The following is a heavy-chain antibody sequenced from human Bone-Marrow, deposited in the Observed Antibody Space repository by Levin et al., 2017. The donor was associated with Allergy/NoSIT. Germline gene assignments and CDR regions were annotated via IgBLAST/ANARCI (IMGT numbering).Heavy chain of an antibody. Sequence: GASVKVSCKASGYTFTTFWISWVRQMPGKGLEWMGRIDPSDSDANYSPSFQGHVTISVDKSISTAYLQGSSLKASDTAIYYCARRNNWNDKDYWGQGTLVTVSS. CDR2: IDPSDSDA. J-gene: IGHJ4*02. CDR1: GYTFTTFW. D-gene: IGHD1-20*01. V-gene: IGHV5-10-1*01. CDR3: ARRNNWNDKDY.